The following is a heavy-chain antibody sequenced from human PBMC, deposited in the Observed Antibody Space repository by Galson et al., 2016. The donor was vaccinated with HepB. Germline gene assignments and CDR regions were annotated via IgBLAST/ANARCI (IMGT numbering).Heavy chain of an antibody. CDR2: ISSAGSYR. CDR1: GFVFSAYG. J-gene: IGHJ4*02. CDR3: ARSGGTYSSSSYYFDS. Sequence: SLRLSCAGSGFVFSAYGFNWIRQAPGKGLEWVSSISSAGSYRHYTDSVKGRFTISRDNDKHSLYLQMNSLRAEDTAVYYCARSGGTYSSSSYYFDSWGQGTLVAVSS. D-gene: IGHD6-6*01. V-gene: IGHV3-21*01.